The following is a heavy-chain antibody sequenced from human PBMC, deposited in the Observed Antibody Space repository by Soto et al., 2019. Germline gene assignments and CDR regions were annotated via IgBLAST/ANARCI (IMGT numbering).Heavy chain of an antibody. J-gene: IGHJ1*01. D-gene: IGHD3-9*01. CDR1: GFTFSSYA. CDR3: AKDVHYDIVTGIEYFHH. CDR2: ISGSGRIT. Sequence: PGXSLRLSCAASGFTFSSYAISWVRRAPGKGLEWVSGISGSGRITKYADSVKGRFIISRDNFKNTLFLQMNSLRAEETAVYYCAKDVHYDIVTGIEYFHHWAQGTLVTVSS. V-gene: IGHV3-23*01.